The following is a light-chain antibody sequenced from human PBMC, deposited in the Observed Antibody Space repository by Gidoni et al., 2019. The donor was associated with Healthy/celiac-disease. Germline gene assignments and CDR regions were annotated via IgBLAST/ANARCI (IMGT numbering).Light chain of an antibody. J-gene: IGKJ1*01. V-gene: IGKV3-20*01. CDR2: GAS. CDR1: QSVSSSY. CDR3: QQYGSSPRT. Sequence: EIVLTQSTGTRSLSPGERATLSCRASQSVSSSYLSWYQQKPGQAPRLLIYGASSRATGIPDRFSGSGSVTDFTLTISRLEPEDFAVYYCQQYGSSPRTFXQXTKVXIK.